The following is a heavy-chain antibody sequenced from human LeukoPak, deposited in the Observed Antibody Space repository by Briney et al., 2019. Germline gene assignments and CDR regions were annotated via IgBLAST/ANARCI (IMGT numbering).Heavy chain of an antibody. D-gene: IGHD3-3*02. CDR1: GFTYSNVW. Sequence: GGSLRLSCAASGFTYSNVWMNWVRQAPGKGLEWVGRIKTNAEGGTLDYTAPVKGRFTISRDDSKNTLYLQMDSLEVEDTGMYYCTTGIDDEGGYWGQGTLVTASS. CDR3: TTGIDDEGGY. J-gene: IGHJ4*02. CDR2: IKTNAEGGTL. V-gene: IGHV3-15*07.